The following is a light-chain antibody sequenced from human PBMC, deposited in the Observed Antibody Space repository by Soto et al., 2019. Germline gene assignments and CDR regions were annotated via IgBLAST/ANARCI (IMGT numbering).Light chain of an antibody. CDR3: HQYAWSPLT. CDR1: QSVPKSY. V-gene: IGKV3-20*01. CDR2: DVS. J-gene: IGKJ5*01. Sequence: IVLTRSPGTLSLSPGERATLSCRASQSVPKSYLGWYQQRPGQALRLLIYDVSNRATGIPDRFSGSESGTDYTLTISRLEPEDFAVYYCHQYAWSPLTFGQGTRLEIK.